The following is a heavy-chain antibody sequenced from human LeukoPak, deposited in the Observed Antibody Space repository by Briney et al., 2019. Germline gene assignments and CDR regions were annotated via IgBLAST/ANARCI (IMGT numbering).Heavy chain of an antibody. CDR3: AREVICSTTVCYIDY. V-gene: IGHV4-4*09. CDR1: GGSISSYY. D-gene: IGHD2-2*02. CDR2: IYNSGST. Sequence: SETLSLTCTVSGGSISSYYWSWIRQPPGKGLEWIGYIYNSGSTYYNPSLKSRVTISVDTSKNQFSLKLSSVTAADTALYYCAREVICSTTVCYIDYWGQGAQVTVSS. J-gene: IGHJ4*02.